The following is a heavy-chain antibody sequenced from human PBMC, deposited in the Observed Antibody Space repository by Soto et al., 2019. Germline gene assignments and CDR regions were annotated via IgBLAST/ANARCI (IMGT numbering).Heavy chain of an antibody. J-gene: IGHJ4*02. Sequence: PGGSLRLSCAASGFTFSSYSMNWVRQAPGKGLEWVSSISSSSSYIYYADSVKGRFTISRDNAKNSLYLQMNSLRAEDTAVYYCAIMYSSSCGDFDYWGQGTLVTVSS. CDR3: AIMYSSSCGDFDY. V-gene: IGHV3-21*01. CDR1: GFTFSSYS. D-gene: IGHD6-6*01. CDR2: ISSSSSYI.